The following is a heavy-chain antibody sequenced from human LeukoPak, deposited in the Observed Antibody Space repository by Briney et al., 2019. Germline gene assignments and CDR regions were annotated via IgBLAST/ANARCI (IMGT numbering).Heavy chain of an antibody. D-gene: IGHD6-19*01. J-gene: IGHJ6*03. CDR2: INHSGST. V-gene: IGHV4-34*01. CDR3: ARLNSGWDNYYYYMDV. Sequence: ASGTLSLTCAVYGGSFSGYYWSWIRQPPGKGLEWIGEINHSGSTNYNPSLKSRVTISVDTSKNQFSLKLSSVTAADTAVYYCARLNSGWDNYYYYMDVWGKGTTVTVSS. CDR1: GGSFSGYY.